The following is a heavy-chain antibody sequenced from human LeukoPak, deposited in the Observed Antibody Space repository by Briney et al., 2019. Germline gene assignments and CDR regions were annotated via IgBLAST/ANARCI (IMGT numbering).Heavy chain of an antibody. CDR2: IYYSGST. CDR1: GGSTSSYY. D-gene: IGHD4-23*01. V-gene: IGHV4-59*01. J-gene: IGHJ4*02. Sequence: SETLSLTCTVSGGSTSSYYWSWIRQPPGKGLEWIGYIYYSGSTNYNPSLKSRVTISVDTSKNQFSLKLSSVTAADTAVYYCARAVGTSRNFFDYWGQGTLVTVSS. CDR3: ARAVGTSRNFFDY.